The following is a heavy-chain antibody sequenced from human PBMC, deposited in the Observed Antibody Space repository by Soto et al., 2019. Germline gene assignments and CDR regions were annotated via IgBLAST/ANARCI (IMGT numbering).Heavy chain of an antibody. Sequence: TLSLTCAFSVGSISSISWWRWVRQRQRTGLEWIGEIYHSGSTNYNPSLKSRVTISVDKSKNQFSLKLSSVTAADTAVYYCARESTTVRDYYYHGMDVWGQAPTVTVSS. V-gene: IGHV4-4*02. J-gene: IGHJ6*02. CDR2: IYHSGST. CDR1: VGSISSISW. D-gene: IGHD4-17*01. CDR3: ARESTTVRDYYYHGMDV.